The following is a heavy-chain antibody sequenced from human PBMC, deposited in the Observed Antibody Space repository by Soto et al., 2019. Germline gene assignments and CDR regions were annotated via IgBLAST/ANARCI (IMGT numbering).Heavy chain of an antibody. D-gene: IGHD4-17*01. CDR2: IIPILGIA. V-gene: IGHV1-69*08. Sequence: QVQLVQSGAEVKKPGSSVKVSCKASGGTFSSYTISWVRQAPGQGLEWMGRIIPILGIANYAQEFQGRVTITADKSTSTAYMELSSLRSEYTAVYYCAREPDYGDYFYFDYWGQGTLVTVSS. J-gene: IGHJ4*02. CDR1: GGTFSSYT. CDR3: AREPDYGDYFYFDY.